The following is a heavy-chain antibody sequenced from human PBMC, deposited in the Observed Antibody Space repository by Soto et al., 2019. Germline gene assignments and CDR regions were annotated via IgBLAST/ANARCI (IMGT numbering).Heavy chain of an antibody. CDR3: ARDQRYCSSTSCYGWFDP. J-gene: IGHJ5*02. D-gene: IGHD2-2*01. CDR1: GGSISSYY. Sequence: PSETLSLTCTVSGGSISSYYWSWIRQPPGKGLEWIGYIYYSGSTNYNPSLKSRVTISVDTSKNQFSLNLSSVTAADTAVYYCARDQRYCSSTSCYGWFDPLGQGTLVTVSS. V-gene: IGHV4-59*01. CDR2: IYYSGST.